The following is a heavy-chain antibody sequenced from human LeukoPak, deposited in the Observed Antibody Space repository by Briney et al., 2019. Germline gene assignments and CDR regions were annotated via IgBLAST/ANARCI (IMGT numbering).Heavy chain of an antibody. Sequence: SQTLSLTCTVSGGSISSGGYHWSWTRQPAGKGLEWIGRFYTIGSTNYNPSLKSRVTISVDTSKNQFSLWLTSVTAADTAVYYCARDVNGYSYGSAFDIWGQGTMVTVSS. V-gene: IGHV4-61*02. CDR2: FYTIGST. CDR3: ARDVNGYSYGSAFDI. J-gene: IGHJ3*02. CDR1: GGSISSGGYH. D-gene: IGHD5-18*01.